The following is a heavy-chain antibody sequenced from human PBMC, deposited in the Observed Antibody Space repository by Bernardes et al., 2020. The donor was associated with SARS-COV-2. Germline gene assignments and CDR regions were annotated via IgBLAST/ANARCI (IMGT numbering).Heavy chain of an antibody. J-gene: IGHJ4*02. CDR2: IWFDGSNK. CDR1: GFTFSSYG. V-gene: IGHV3-33*01. CDR3: ARDHEIRLPHSSPKY. D-gene: IGHD6-25*01. Sequence: GGSLRLSCAASGFTFSSYGMHWVRQAPGKGLEWVAVIWFDGSNKYYADSVKGRFTISRDNSKNTLYLQMNSLRAEDTAVYYCARDHEIRLPHSSPKYWGQGTLVTVSS.